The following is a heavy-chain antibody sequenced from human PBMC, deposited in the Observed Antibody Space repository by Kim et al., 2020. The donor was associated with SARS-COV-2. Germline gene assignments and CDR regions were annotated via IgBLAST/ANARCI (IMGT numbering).Heavy chain of an antibody. D-gene: IGHD4-17*01. Sequence: SETLSLTCTVSGGSISSYYWSWIRQPPGKGLEWIGYIYYSGSTNYNPSLKSRVTISVDTSKNQFSLKLSSVTAADTAVYYCARAELVTTLIGIGFDPWGQGTLVTVSS. V-gene: IGHV4-59*01. CDR1: GGSISSYY. J-gene: IGHJ5*02. CDR2: IYYSGST. CDR3: ARAELVTTLIGIGFDP.